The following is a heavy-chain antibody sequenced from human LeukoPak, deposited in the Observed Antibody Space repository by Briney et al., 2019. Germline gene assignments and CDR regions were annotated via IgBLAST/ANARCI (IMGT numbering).Heavy chain of an antibody. CDR3: ARLSSHYGDYKVDP. D-gene: IGHD4-17*01. V-gene: IGHV1-18*01. CDR1: GYTFSNYG. Sequence: ASVKVSCKASGYTFSNYGISWVRQAPGQGLEWVGWIRGDNGNTNYAQKLQGRVTMTTDTSTSTAYMELRSLGSDETAVYYCARLSSHYGDYKVDPWGQGTLVTVSS. CDR2: IRGDNGNT. J-gene: IGHJ5*02.